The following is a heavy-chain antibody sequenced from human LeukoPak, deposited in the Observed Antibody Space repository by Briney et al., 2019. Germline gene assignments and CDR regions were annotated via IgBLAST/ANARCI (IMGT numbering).Heavy chain of an antibody. J-gene: IGHJ5*02. V-gene: IGHV1-3*01. CDR1: RYTFTSYA. CDR3: AREKYYDILTGPNWFDP. Sequence: ASVKVSCKASRYTFTSYAMHWVRQAPGQRLEWMGWINAGNGNTKYSQKFQGRVTITRDTSASTAYMELSSLRSEDTAVYYCAREKYYDILTGPNWFDPWGQGTLVTVSS. D-gene: IGHD3-9*01. CDR2: INAGNGNT.